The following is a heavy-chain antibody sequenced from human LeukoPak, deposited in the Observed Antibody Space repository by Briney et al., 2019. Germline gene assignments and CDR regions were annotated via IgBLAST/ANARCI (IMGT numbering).Heavy chain of an antibody. V-gene: IGHV1-18*01. CDR3: GSGSHYPFDF. D-gene: IGHD3/OR15-3a*01. J-gene: IGHJ4*02. CDR2: ISAYNGNT. Sequence: TSVKISCKASGYPFSSYGITWVRQAPGQGLEWLGWISAYNGNTQYGENVQGRVTMTTETSTSTAYMELRRLRSDDTAIYFCGSGSHYPFDFWGQGTLVTVSS. CDR1: GYPFSSYG.